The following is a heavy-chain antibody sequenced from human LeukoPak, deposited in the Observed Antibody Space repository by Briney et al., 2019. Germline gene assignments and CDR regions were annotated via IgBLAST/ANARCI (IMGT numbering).Heavy chain of an antibody. D-gene: IGHD5-24*01. CDR1: GFTFSDYS. J-gene: IGHJ4*02. CDR3: ARDYKYAFDN. V-gene: IGHV3-48*01. CDR2: IGIDSGNT. Sequence: GGSLRLSCAASGFTFSDYSMNWVRQAPGKGLEWISYIGIDSGNTKYADSVKGRFTTSGDKAKNSLYLQMNSLRVEDTAVYYCARDYKYAFDNWGQGTLVTVSS.